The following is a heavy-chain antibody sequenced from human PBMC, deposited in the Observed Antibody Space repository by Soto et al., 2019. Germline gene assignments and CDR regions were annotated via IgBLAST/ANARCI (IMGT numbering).Heavy chain of an antibody. J-gene: IGHJ3*02. V-gene: IGHV3-23*01. CDR2: ISGSGGST. D-gene: IGHD2-15*01. CDR1: GFTFSSYA. Sequence: LRLSCAASGFTFSSYAMSWVRQAPGKGLEWVSAISGSGGSTYYADSVKGRFTISRDNSKNTLYLQMNSLRAEDTAVYYCAKAKGRVAGTVRDAFDIWGQGTMVTVSS. CDR3: AKAKGRVAGTVRDAFDI.